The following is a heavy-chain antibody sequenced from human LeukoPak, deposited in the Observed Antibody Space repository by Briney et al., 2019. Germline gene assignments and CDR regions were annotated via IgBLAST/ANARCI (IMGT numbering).Heavy chain of an antibody. CDR2: ISAYNGNT. Sequence: VSVKVSCKASGYTFTSYGISWVRQAPGQGLEWMGWISAYNGNTNYAQKLQGRVTMTTDTSTSTAYMELRSLRSDDTAVYYCARVLRYYYDSSASHWGQGTLVTVSS. CDR1: GYTFTSYG. V-gene: IGHV1-18*01. J-gene: IGHJ4*02. D-gene: IGHD3-22*01. CDR3: ARVLRYYYDSSASH.